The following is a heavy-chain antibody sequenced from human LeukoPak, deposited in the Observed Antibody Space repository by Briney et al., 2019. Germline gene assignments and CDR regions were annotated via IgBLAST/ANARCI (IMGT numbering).Heavy chain of an antibody. J-gene: IGHJ5*02. CDR3: ARSTTYYDILTGYDP. D-gene: IGHD3-9*01. CDR2: INHSGST. CDR1: GGPFSGYY. Sequence: PSETLSLTCAVYGGPFSGYYWSWIRQPPGKGLEWIGEINHSGSTNYNPSLKSRVTISVDTSKNQFSLKLSSVTAADTAVYYCARSTTYYDILTGYDPWGQGTLVTVSS. V-gene: IGHV4-34*01.